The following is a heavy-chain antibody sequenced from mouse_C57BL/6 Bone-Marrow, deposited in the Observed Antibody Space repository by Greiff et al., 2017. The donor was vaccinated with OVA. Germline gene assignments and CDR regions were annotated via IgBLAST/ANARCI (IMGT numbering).Heavy chain of an antibody. CDR1: GYTFTSYG. V-gene: IGHV1-81*01. D-gene: IGHD1-1*01. J-gene: IGHJ1*03. CDR2: IYPRSGNT. CDR3: ARFITTVVSPYWYFDV. Sequence: QVQLQQSGAELARPGASVKLSCKASGYTFTSYGIRWVKQRTGQGLEWIGEIYPRSGNTYYNEKSKGKATLTADKSSSTAYMELRGLTSEDSAVYFCARFITTVVSPYWYFDVWGTGTTVTVSS.